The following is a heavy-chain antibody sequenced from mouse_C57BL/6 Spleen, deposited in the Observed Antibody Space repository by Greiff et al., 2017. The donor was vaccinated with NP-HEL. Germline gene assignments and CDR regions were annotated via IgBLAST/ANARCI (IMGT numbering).Heavy chain of an antibody. CDR1: GYPFTGYW. CDR3: ARDPHYYGSSGHYFDY. D-gene: IGHD1-1*01. V-gene: IGHV1-9*01. CDR2: LLPGSGSP. J-gene: IGHJ2*01. Sequence: VQLQESGAELMKPGASVKLSCKATGYPFTGYWIEWVKPRPGHGLEWLWELLPGSGSPNYNEKFKGKATFTADTSSNTAYMQLSSLTTEDSAIYYCARDPHYYGSSGHYFDYWGQGTTLTVSS.